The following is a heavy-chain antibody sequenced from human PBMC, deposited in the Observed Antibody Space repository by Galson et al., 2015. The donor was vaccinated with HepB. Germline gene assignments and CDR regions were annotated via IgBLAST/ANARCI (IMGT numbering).Heavy chain of an antibody. J-gene: IGHJ3*02. V-gene: IGHV3-30-3*01. Sequence: SLRLSCAASGFTFSSYAMHWVRQAPGKGLEWVAVISYDGSNKYYADSVKGRFTISRDNSKNTLYLQMNSLRAEDTAVYYCARGYYDILTGYLYAFDIWGQGTMVTVSS. CDR3: ARGYYDILTGYLYAFDI. CDR1: GFTFSSYA. D-gene: IGHD3-9*01. CDR2: ISYDGSNK.